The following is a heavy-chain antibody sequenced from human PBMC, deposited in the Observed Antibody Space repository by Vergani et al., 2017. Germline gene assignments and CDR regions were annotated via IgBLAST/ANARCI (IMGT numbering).Heavy chain of an antibody. CDR2: IIPIFGTA. Sequence: QVQLVQSGAEVKKPGSSVKVSCKASGGTFSSYAISWVRQAPGQGLEWMGGIIPIFGTAHYAQKFQGRVTITADESTSTAYMELSSLRSEDTAVYYCAGGEKVVVGVVIGGYMDVWGKGTTVTVSS. CDR1: GGTFSSYA. D-gene: IGHD3-3*01. CDR3: AGGEKVVVGVVIGGYMDV. V-gene: IGHV1-69*01. J-gene: IGHJ6*03.